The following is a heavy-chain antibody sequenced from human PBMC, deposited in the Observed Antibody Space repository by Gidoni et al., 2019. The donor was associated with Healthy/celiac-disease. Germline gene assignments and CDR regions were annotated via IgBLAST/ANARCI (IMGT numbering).Heavy chain of an antibody. CDR3: PREYSSGSLDY. Sequence: QVQLVQSGAEVKKPGASVTVSCKASGYTFTSYYMHWVRQAPGQGLEWMGIINPSGGSTSYAQKFQGRVTMTRDTSTSTVYMELSSLTSEDTAVYYCPREYSSGSLDYWGQGTLVTISS. V-gene: IGHV1-46*03. CDR1: GYTFTSYY. D-gene: IGHD3-10*01. CDR2: INPSGGST. J-gene: IGHJ4*02.